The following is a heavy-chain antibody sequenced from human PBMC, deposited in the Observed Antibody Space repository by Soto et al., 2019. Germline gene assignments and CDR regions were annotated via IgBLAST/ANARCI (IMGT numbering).Heavy chain of an antibody. CDR3: ARDSAPIVVVVAANY. J-gene: IGHJ4*02. Sequence: PGGSLRLSCAASGFTFSSYAMHWVRQAPGKGLEWVAVISYDGSNKYYADSVKGRFTISRDNSKNTLYLQMNSLRAEDTAVYYCARDSAPIVVVVAANYWGQGTLVTVPQ. CDR1: GFTFSSYA. V-gene: IGHV3-30-3*01. D-gene: IGHD2-15*01. CDR2: ISYDGSNK.